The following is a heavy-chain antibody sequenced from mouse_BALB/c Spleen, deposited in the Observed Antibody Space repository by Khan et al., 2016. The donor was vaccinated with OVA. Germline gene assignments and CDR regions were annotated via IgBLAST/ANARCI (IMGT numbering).Heavy chain of an antibody. J-gene: IGHJ3*01. CDR1: GYTFTSYW. CDR2: IYPGNTDT. Sequence: EVKLLESGTVLARPGASVKMSCKASGYTFTSYWMHWVKQRPGQGLEWSGDIYPGNTDTNYNPKFKGKAKLTAVTSTSTAYMELYSLTNEDSAVYYCTRRNWDVAWFAYWGQGTLVTVSA. V-gene: IGHV1-5*01. CDR3: TRRNWDVAWFAY. D-gene: IGHD4-1*01.